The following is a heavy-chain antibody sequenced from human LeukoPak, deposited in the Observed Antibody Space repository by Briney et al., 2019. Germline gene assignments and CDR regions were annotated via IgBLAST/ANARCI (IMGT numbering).Heavy chain of an antibody. V-gene: IGHV3-21*01. J-gene: IGHJ4*02. CDR2: ITRSSSYI. Sequence: GGSLRLSCAASGFTFSSYSMNWVRQAPGKGLEWVSSITRSSSYIYYADSVKGRFTISRDNAKNSLYLQMNSLRAEDTAVYYCASLTYDSSGYYYARTDYWGQGTLVTVSS. CDR1: GFTFSSYS. CDR3: ASLTYDSSGYYYARTDY. D-gene: IGHD3-22*01.